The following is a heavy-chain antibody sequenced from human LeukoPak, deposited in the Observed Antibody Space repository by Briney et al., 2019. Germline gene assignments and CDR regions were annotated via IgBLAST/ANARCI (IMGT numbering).Heavy chain of an antibody. CDR1: GYTFTGYY. CDR3: ARGGGGNDILTALGWSDP. V-gene: IGHV1-2*02. J-gene: IGHJ5*02. CDR2: INPNSGGT. D-gene: IGHD3-9*01. Sequence: GASVKVSCKASGYTFTGYYMHWVRQAPGQGLEWMGWINPNSGGTNYAQKFQGRVTMTRDTSISTAYMELSRLRSDDTAVYYCARGGGGNDILTALGWSDPWGKEPLFTVSS.